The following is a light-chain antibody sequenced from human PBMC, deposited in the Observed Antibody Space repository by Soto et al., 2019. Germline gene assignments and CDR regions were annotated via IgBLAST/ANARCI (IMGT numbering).Light chain of an antibody. V-gene: IGKV4-1*01. CDR2: WAS. CDR3: QQYYSTPSWT. J-gene: IGKJ1*01. Sequence: DIVMTQSPDSLAVSLGERDTINCKSSQSILYSSNNNNYLAWYQQKPGQPPKLLIYWASTRESGVPDRFSGSGSGTDFTLTISSLQAEDVAVYYCQQYYSTPSWTFGQGTKVEVK. CDR1: QSILYSSNNNNY.